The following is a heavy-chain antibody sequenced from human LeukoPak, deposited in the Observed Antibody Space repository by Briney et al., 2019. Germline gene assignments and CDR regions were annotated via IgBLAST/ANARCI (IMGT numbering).Heavy chain of an antibody. D-gene: IGHD3-10*01. Sequence: PGGSLRLSCAASGWSFFTYGMHWVRQAPGKGLEWVAVIWYDGSNKYYADSVKGRFTISRDNSKSTLSLQMNSLRAEDTAVYYCARVIRGFGALYYWGQGTLVTVSS. V-gene: IGHV3-33*01. CDR1: GWSFFTYG. CDR2: IWYDGSNK. J-gene: IGHJ4*02. CDR3: ARVIRGFGALYY.